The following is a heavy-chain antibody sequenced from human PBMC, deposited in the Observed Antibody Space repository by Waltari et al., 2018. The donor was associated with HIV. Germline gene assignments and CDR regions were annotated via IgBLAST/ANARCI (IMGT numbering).Heavy chain of an antibody. CDR1: GGSISSSSYY. Sequence: QLQLQESGPGLVKPSETLSLTCTVSGGSISSSSYYWGWIRQPPGKGLEWIGSSYYSGSTHYNPSLKSRVTISVDTSKNQFSLKLSSVTAADTAVYYCAREGVGATGGYYYYYGMDVWGQGTTVTVSS. D-gene: IGHD1-26*01. J-gene: IGHJ6*02. CDR2: SYYSGST. CDR3: AREGVGATGGYYYYYGMDV. V-gene: IGHV4-39*07.